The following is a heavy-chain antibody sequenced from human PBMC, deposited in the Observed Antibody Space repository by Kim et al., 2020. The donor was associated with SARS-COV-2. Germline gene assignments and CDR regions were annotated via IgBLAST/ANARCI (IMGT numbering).Heavy chain of an antibody. J-gene: IGHJ4*02. D-gene: IGHD3-10*01. CDR1: GFTFSSYA. V-gene: IGHV3-23*01. Sequence: GGSLRLSCAASGFTFSSYAMSWVRQAPGKGLEWVSAISGSGGSTYYADSVKGRFTISRDNSKNTLYLQMNSLRAEDTAVYYCAKMSRVRGVIITWGYYFDYWGQGTLVTVSS. CDR2: ISGSGGST. CDR3: AKMSRVRGVIITWGYYFDY.